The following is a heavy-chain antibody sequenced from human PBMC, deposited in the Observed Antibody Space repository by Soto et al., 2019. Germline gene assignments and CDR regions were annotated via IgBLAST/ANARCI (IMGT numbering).Heavy chain of an antibody. D-gene: IGHD5-18*01. Sequence: GGSLRLSCAVSGLAFSNYAMSWVRQAPGKGLEWVSIISASGYSAYYGGAVKGRFTTSRDNSKSTLYLQMNRLRADDTAVYYCAKGEQLWDPFDYWGQGTLVTVS. CDR2: ISASGYSA. J-gene: IGHJ4*02. CDR1: GLAFSNYA. CDR3: AKGEQLWDPFDY. V-gene: IGHV3-23*01.